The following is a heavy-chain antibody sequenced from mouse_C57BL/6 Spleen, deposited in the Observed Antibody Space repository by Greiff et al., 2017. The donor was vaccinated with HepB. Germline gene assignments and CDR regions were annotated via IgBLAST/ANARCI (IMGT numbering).Heavy chain of an antibody. CDR2: ISDGGSYT. V-gene: IGHV5-4*01. D-gene: IGHD1-1*01. J-gene: IGHJ1*03. Sequence: EVQLVESGGGLVKPGGSLKLSCAASGFTFSSYAMSWVRQTPEKRLEWVATISDGGSYTYYPDNVKGRFTISRDNAKNNLYLQMSHLKSEDTAMYYCARERTTVDWYFDVWGTWTTVTVSS. CDR1: GFTFSSYA. CDR3: ARERTTVDWYFDV.